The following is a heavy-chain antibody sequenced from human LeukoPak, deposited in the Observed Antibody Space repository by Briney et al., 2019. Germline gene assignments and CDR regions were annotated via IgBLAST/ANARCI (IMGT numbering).Heavy chain of an antibody. D-gene: IGHD3-22*01. CDR2: IWYDGSNK. V-gene: IGHV3-33*08. Sequence: GRSLRLSCAASGFTFSSYGMHWVRQAPGKGLEWVAVIWYDGSNKYYADSVKGRFTISRDNSKNTLYLQMNSLRAEDTAVYYCARDRGSPPDLNTYYYDSSGAKDYWGQGTLVTVSS. CDR3: ARDRGSPPDLNTYYYDSSGAKDY. CDR1: GFTFSSYG. J-gene: IGHJ4*02.